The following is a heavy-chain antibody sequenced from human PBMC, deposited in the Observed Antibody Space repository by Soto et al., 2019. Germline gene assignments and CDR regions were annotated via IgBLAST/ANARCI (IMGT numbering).Heavy chain of an antibody. Sequence: SETLSLTCTVSGDSMSSYYWSWIRQPPGKGLEWIGYIYYSGSTTYNPSLRSRVTMSVDTSKNQFSLRLSSVTAADTAMYYCARGIQPPTLSPWDVWGPGTSVIVSS. D-gene: IGHD1-1*01. CDR1: GDSMSSYY. CDR2: IYYSGST. CDR3: ARGIQPPTLSPWDV. J-gene: IGHJ6*01. V-gene: IGHV4-59*12.